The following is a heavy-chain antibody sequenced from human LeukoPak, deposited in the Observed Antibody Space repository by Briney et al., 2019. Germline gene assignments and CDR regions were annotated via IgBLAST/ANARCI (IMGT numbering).Heavy chain of an antibody. D-gene: IGHD4-17*01. Sequence: GGSLRLSCAASGFTFSSYSMNWVRQAPGKGLEWVSYISSSSSTIYYADSVKGRFTISRDNAKNSLYLQMSSLRDEDTAVYYCARDRDYGDLDYWGQGTLVTVSS. CDR2: ISSSSSTI. CDR1: GFTFSSYS. CDR3: ARDRDYGDLDY. V-gene: IGHV3-48*02. J-gene: IGHJ4*02.